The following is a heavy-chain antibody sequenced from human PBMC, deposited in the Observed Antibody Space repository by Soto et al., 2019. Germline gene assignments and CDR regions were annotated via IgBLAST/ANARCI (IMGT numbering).Heavy chain of an antibody. Sequence: ASVKVSCKASGDTFTSYYMHWVRQAPGQGLEWIGIIKPSGDTSYAQKFQGRVTMTRDTSTSTVYMELSSLRSEETAVYYCERVYCSGGGCYGIDYWGQGTLVTVSS. CDR3: ERVYCSGGGCYGIDY. D-gene: IGHD2-15*01. CDR1: GDTFTSYY. V-gene: IGHV1-46*01. CDR2: IKPSGDT. J-gene: IGHJ4*02.